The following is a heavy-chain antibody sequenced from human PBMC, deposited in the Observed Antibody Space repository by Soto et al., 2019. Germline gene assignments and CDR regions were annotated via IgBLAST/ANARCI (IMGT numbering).Heavy chain of an antibody. Sequence: KPSETLSLTCNVSGGSISSYYWSWIRQPPGKGLEWIGYVYYSGSTNYNPSLKSRVTISVDTSKNQFSLKLNSVAAADTAVYYCATMGTPATGLYFFDYWGQGSLVTVSS. CDR3: ATMGTPATGLYFFDY. CDR1: GGSISSYY. V-gene: IGHV4-59*01. D-gene: IGHD2-15*01. J-gene: IGHJ4*02. CDR2: VYYSGST.